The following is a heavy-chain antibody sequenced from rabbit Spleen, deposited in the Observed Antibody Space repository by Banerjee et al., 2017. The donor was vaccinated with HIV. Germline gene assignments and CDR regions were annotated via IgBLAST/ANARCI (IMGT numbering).Heavy chain of an antibody. V-gene: IGHV1S40*01. CDR2: IAGSSVGFT. CDR1: GFSFNNNDY. CDR3: ARDTGTSFSTYGMDL. D-gene: IGHD7-1*01. J-gene: IGHJ6*01. Sequence: QSLEESGGDLVKPGASLTLTCTASGFSFNNNDYMCWVRQAPGKGLEWISCIAGSSVGFTYSATWAKGRFTCSKTSSTTVTLQMTSLTVADTATYFCARDTGTSFSTYGMDLWGPGPLVTVS.